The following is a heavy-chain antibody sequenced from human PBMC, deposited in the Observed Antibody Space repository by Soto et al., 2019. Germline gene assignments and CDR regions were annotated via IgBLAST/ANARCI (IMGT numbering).Heavy chain of an antibody. CDR2: ISSSLSFI. CDR1: GFTFGSHA. J-gene: IGHJ3*01. D-gene: IGHD5-12*01. V-gene: IGHV3-21*01. CDR3: ARVALSHKAAFDL. Sequence: EVQLVESGGGLVKPGGSLRLSCAASGFTFGSHAMNWVRQAPGKGLEWVSSISSSLSFINYADSVRGRFTISRDNARKSLYLKMNSLRAEDTAVYYCARVALSHKAAFDLWGQGTVVTVSS.